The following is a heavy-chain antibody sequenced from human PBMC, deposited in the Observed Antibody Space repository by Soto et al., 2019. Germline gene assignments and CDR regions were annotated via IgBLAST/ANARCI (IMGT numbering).Heavy chain of an antibody. CDR2: IIPILGIA. CDR3: AREDTAY. Sequence: SVKVSSKAPGGTFSSYTISWVQQAPGQGLEWMGRIIPILGIANYAQKFQGRVTITADKSTSTAYMELSSLRSEDTAAYYCAREDTAYWGQGTLVTAPQ. J-gene: IGHJ4*02. CDR1: GGTFSSYT. V-gene: IGHV1-69*04. D-gene: IGHD5-18*01.